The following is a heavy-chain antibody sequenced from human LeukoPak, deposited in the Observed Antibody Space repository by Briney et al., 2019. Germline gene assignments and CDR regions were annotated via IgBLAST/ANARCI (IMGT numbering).Heavy chain of an antibody. CDR1: RFTFSSYS. V-gene: IGHV3-21*01. CDR2: ISSSISYI. J-gene: IGHJ4*02. D-gene: IGHD6-13*01. Sequence: GGSLRLSCAASRFTFSSYSMNWVRQAPGKGLEWVSSISSSISYIYYADSVKGRFTISRHNAKNSMYLQMNSLIAQDTAAYYFARGIAAAMDYGGQGTLVTVSS. CDR3: ARGIAAAMDY.